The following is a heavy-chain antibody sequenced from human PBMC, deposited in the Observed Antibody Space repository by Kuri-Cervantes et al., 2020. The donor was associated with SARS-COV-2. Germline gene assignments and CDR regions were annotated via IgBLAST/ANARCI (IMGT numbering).Heavy chain of an antibody. J-gene: IGHJ4*02. CDR1: GFTFSNAW. CDR3: TRFDFWSGYYFDY. V-gene: IGHV3-15*01. D-gene: IGHD3-3*01. Sequence: LSLTCAASGFTFSNAWMSWVRQAPGKGLEWVGRIKSKTDGGTTDYAAPVKGRFTISRDDSKNTLYLQMNSLKTEDTAVYYCTRFDFWSGYYFDYWGQGTLVTVSS. CDR2: IKSKTDGGTT.